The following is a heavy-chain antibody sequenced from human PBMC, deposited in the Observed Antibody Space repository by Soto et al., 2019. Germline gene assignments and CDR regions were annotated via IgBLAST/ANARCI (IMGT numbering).Heavy chain of an antibody. CDR3: VVAAAESNWFDP. D-gene: IGHD6-13*01. J-gene: IGHJ5*02. CDR2: IYYSGST. V-gene: IGHV4-30-4*01. Sequence: SETLSLTCTVSGGSISSGDYYWSWIRQPPGKGLEWIGYIYYSGSTYYNPSLKSRVTISVDTSKNQFSLKLSSVTAADTAVYYCVVAAAESNWFDPWGQGTLVTVSS. CDR1: GGSISSGDYY.